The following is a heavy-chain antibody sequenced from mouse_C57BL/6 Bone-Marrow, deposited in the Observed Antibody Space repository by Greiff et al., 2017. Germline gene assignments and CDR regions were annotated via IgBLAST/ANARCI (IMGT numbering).Heavy chain of an antibody. Sequence: EVQRVESGGDLVKPGGSLKLSCAASGFTFSSYGMSWVRQTPDKRLEWVATISSGGSYTYYPDSVKGRFTISRDNAKNTLYLQMSSLKSEDTAMYYCARHQTGFAYWGQGTLVTVSA. CDR2: ISSGGSYT. J-gene: IGHJ3*01. D-gene: IGHD4-1*01. V-gene: IGHV5-6*01. CDR1: GFTFSSYG. CDR3: ARHQTGFAY.